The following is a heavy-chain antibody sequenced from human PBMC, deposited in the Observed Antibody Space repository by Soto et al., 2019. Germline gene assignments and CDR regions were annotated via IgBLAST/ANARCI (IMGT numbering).Heavy chain of an antibody. CDR3: ARDWAPRPDYYFDY. CDR1: GFTFSSYG. CDR2: IWYDGSNK. V-gene: IGHV3-33*01. Sequence: GGSLRLSCAASGFTFSSYGMHWVRQAPGKGLEWVAVIWYDGSNKYYADSVKGRFTISRDNSKNTLYLQMNSLRAEDTAVYYCARDWAPRPDYYFDYWGQGTLVTVSS. D-gene: IGHD3-16*01. J-gene: IGHJ4*02.